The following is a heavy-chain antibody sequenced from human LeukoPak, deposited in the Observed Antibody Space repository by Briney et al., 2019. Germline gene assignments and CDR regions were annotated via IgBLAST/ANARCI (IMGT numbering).Heavy chain of an antibody. CDR1: GFTFSSYE. Sequence: GGSLRLSCAASGFTFSSYEMNWVRQAPGKGLEWVSYITSSGNTIYYADSVKGRFTISRDNAKNSLYLQINSLRAEDTAVYYCARLTTMTTTGGPFDYRGQGTLVTVSS. J-gene: IGHJ4*02. D-gene: IGHD4-17*01. V-gene: IGHV3-48*03. CDR3: ARLTTMTTTGGPFDY. CDR2: ITSSGNTI.